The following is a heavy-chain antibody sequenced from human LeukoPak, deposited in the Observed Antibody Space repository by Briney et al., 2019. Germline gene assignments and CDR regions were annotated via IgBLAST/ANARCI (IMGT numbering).Heavy chain of an antibody. CDR1: GGSFSGYY. V-gene: IGHV4-34*01. CDR2: IDHSGST. D-gene: IGHD2-2*02. Sequence: SETLSLTCAVYGGSFSGYYWSWIRQPPGKGLEWIGEIDHSGSTNYNPSLKSRVTISVDTSKNQFSLKLSSVTAADTAVYYCARVGPIVVVPAAILPMEEARYFDYWGQGTLVTVSS. CDR3: ARVGPIVVVPAAILPMEEARYFDY. J-gene: IGHJ4*02.